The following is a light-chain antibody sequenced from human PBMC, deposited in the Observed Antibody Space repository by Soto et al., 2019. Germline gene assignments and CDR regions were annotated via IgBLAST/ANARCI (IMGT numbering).Light chain of an antibody. V-gene: IGKV1-9*01. Sequence: IQLTQSPSSLSASVGDRVTITCRASQGISSYLAWYQQKPGRAPKLLIYAASTLQGGVPSRFSGSGSGTDFTLTISSLQPEDFATYYSQQLNSYPSTFGQGTRLEIK. CDR3: QQLNSYPST. CDR1: QGISSY. CDR2: AAS. J-gene: IGKJ5*01.